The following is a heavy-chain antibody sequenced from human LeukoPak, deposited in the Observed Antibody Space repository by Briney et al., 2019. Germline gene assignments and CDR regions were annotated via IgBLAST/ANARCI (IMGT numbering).Heavy chain of an antibody. CDR3: ARALGIAAQVQH. CDR2: ISSNGGST. CDR1: GFTFSSYA. V-gene: IGHV3-64*01. Sequence: GGSLRLSCAASGFTFSSYAMHWVRQAPGKGLEYVSAISSNGGSTYYANSVKGRFTISRDNSKNTLYLQMGSLRAEDMAVYYCARALGIAAQVQHWGQGTLVTVSS. D-gene: IGHD6-6*01. J-gene: IGHJ1*01.